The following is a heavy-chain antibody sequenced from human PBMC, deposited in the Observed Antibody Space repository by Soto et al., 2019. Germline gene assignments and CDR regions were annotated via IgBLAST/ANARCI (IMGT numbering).Heavy chain of an antibody. V-gene: IGHV1-8*01. CDR2: MNPNSGNT. D-gene: IGHD5-18*01. CDR3: ARGPDTAMVTTHYYYYMDV. CDR1: GYTFTSYD. J-gene: IGHJ6*03. Sequence: ASVKVSCKASGYTFTSYDINWVRQATGQGLEWMGWMNPNSGNTGYAQKFQGRVTVTRNTSISTAYMELSSLRSEDTAVYYCARGPDTAMVTTHYYYYMDVWDKGTTVTVSS.